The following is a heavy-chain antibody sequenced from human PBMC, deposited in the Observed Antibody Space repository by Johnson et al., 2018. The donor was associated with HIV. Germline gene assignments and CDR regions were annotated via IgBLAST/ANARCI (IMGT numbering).Heavy chain of an antibody. J-gene: IGHJ3*02. CDR1: GFTFRTYA. V-gene: IGHV3-30-3*01. D-gene: IGHD2-2*01. Sequence: QVQLVESGGGVVQPGRSVRLSCAASGFTFRTYAMHWVRQAPGKGLEWVAVISYDGSNKYYADSVKGPFTISRDKSKNTLYLQMNSLSAEDTAVYYCAKGTAVAADAFDIWGQGTMVTVSS. CDR2: ISYDGSNK. CDR3: AKGTAVAADAFDI.